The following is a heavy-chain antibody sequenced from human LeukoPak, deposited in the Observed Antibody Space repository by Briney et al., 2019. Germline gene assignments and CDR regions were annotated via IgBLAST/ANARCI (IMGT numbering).Heavy chain of an antibody. CDR2: INHSGST. CDR1: GGSFSGYY. D-gene: IGHD2-15*01. CDR3: ARDRYCSGGSCPNFDY. V-gene: IGHV4-34*01. Sequence: SETLSLTCAVYGGSFSGYYWSWIRQPPGRGLEWIGEINHSGSTNYNLSLKSRVTISVDTSQNQFSLKLSSVTAADTAVYYCARDRYCSGGSCPNFDYWGQGTLVTVSS. J-gene: IGHJ4*02.